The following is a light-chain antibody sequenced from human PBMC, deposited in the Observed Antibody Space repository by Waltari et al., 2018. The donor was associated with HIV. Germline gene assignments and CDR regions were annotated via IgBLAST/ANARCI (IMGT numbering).Light chain of an antibody. V-gene: IGLV1-44*01. J-gene: IGLJ1*01. CDR3: AAWDDSLKGGA. Sequence: QSVLAQPPSASGPPVQRVTISSSGRTSHIGGNPLSWYQQLPGTAPKLLIYSNDERPSWVTDRLSGSTSGTSAALVISGLQSEDEADYYCAAWDDSLKGGAFGTGTKVTVL. CDR2: SND. CDR1: TSHIGGNP.